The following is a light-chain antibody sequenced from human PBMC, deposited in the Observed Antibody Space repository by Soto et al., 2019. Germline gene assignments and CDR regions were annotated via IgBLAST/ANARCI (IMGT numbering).Light chain of an antibody. CDR2: GAI. J-gene: IGKJ5*01. Sequence: DIQMTQSPSSLSASVGDRVTITCRASQDISNYLVWFQQKPGKAPQSLIYGAISLQGGVPSRFSGSGSGTAFTLTISSLQPEDFATYYCHQYKNYPITFGQGTRLEIK. CDR3: HQYKNYPIT. CDR1: QDISNY. V-gene: IGKV1-16*01.